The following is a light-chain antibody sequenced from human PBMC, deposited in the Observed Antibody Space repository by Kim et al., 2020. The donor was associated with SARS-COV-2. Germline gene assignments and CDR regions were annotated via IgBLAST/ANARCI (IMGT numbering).Light chain of an antibody. Sequence: DIQMTQSPPSLSASVGDRVTIVCRASQSISTYLNWYQQKPGKAPKLLIYAASTLQSGVPSRFSGSGSGTYFTLTISSMQPEDFATYYCQRSYSTPPYTFGQGTKLEI. CDR3: QRSYSTPPYT. CDR1: QSISTY. V-gene: IGKV1-39*01. CDR2: AAS. J-gene: IGKJ2*01.